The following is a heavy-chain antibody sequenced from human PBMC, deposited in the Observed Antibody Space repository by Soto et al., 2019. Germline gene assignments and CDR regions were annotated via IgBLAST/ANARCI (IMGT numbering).Heavy chain of an antibody. CDR2: INHSGST. V-gene: IGHV4-34*01. CDR3: SRSRPHGDYRPGYVDY. D-gene: IGHD4-17*01. J-gene: IGHJ4*02. CDR1: GGCVSGYE. Sequence: SESISLACAACGGCVSGYEGSWILQPPWKGLEWIGEINHSGSTNYNPSLKSRVTISVDTSKNQFSLKLSSVTAADTAVYFCSRSRPHGDYRPGYVDYWGQGTLVTVSS.